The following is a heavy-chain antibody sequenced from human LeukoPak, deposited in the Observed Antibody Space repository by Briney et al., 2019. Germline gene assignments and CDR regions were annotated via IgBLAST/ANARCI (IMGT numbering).Heavy chain of an antibody. CDR1: GFTFSSCE. D-gene: IGHD3-22*01. CDR3: ARDSSGGHFDY. V-gene: IGHV3-48*03. Sequence: PGGSLRLSCAASGFTFSSCEMNWVRQAPGKGLEWVSYISSSGSTIYYADSVKGRFTISRDNAKNSLYLQMNSLRAEDTAVYYCARDSSGGHFDYWGQGTLVTVSS. J-gene: IGHJ4*02. CDR2: ISSSGSTI.